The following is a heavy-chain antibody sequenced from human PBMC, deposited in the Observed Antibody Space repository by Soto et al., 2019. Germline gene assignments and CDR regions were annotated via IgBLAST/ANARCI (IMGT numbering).Heavy chain of an antibody. Sequence: VQVVESGGGLVKPGGSLKLSCAASGFRFSAFYMSWFRQAPGKGLEWVSYISANTVYTQYTHSVHGRFTISRDNAGGSVFLQMDNLRPEDTAVYYCARDRGYDAHDYYYNAMDVWGQGTTVTVSS. D-gene: IGHD2-15*01. J-gene: IGHJ6*02. CDR3: ARDRGYDAHDYYYNAMDV. CDR1: GFRFSAFY. V-gene: IGHV3-11*06. CDR2: ISANTVYT.